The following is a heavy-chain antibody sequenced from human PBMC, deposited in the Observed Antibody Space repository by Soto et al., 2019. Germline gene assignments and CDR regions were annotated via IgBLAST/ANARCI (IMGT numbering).Heavy chain of an antibody. J-gene: IGHJ6*02. D-gene: IGHD3-10*01. CDR2: IYYSGST. CDR3: ARGLYYYASGSYYDDPHYYGMVV. CDR1: GGSIGSGDDY. V-gene: IGHV4-30-4*01. Sequence: SETLSLICTVSGGSIGSGDDYWSWIRQPPGKGLEWVGYIYYSGSTYYNPSLKSRVTISVDTSKNQISLKVSSVTAADTAVYYCARGLYYYASGSYYDDPHYYGMVVWGQGTTVTVSS.